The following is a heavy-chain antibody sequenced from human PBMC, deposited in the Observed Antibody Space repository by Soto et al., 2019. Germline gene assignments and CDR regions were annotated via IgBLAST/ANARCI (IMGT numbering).Heavy chain of an antibody. J-gene: IGHJ4*02. D-gene: IGHD2-15*01. CDR3: AKDSNYCSGGSCYFDY. CDR1: GFTFSSYA. CDR2: ISGSGGST. V-gene: IGHV3-23*01. Sequence: EVQLLESGGGLVQPGGSLRLSCAASGFTFSSYAMSWVRQAPGKGLEWVSAISGSGGSTYYADSVKGQFTISRDNSKNTLYLQMNSLRAEDTAVYYCAKDSNYCSGGSCYFDYWGQGTLVTVSS.